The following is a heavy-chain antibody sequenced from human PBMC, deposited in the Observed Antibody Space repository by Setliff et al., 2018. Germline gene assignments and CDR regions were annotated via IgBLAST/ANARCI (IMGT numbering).Heavy chain of an antibody. CDR1: GYTFTDYG. V-gene: IGHV1-18*01. J-gene: IGHJ4*02. CDR3: SRLVRYCTRTSCQRASGEDY. Sequence: ASVKVSCKASGYTFTDYGVSWVRQAPGQGLEWVGWISAYSGNTYYAQKFQGRVTMTTDTSTATAYLELRSLRSDDTAVYYCSRLVRYCTRTSCQRASGEDYWGQGTLVTV. CDR2: ISAYSGNT. D-gene: IGHD2-2*01.